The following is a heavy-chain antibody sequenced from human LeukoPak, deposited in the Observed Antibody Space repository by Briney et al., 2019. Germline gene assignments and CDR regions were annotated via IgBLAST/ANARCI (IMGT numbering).Heavy chain of an antibody. CDR1: GYTFTGYY. J-gene: IGHJ4*02. V-gene: IGHV1-2*02. Sequence: GASVKVSCKASGYTFTGYYMHWVRQAPGQGLEWMGWINPNNGGTNYAQKFQGRVTMTRDTSISIAYMELSRLTSDDTAVYYCARGRGTTSSNFDYWGQGTLVTVSS. CDR2: INPNNGGT. D-gene: IGHD2-2*01. CDR3: ARGRGTTSSNFDY.